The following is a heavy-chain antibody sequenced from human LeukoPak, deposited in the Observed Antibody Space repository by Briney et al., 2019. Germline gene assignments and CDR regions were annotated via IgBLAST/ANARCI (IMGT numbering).Heavy chain of an antibody. J-gene: IGHJ4*02. Sequence: GESLQISCKGSGYSFTSYWIGWVRQMPGKGLEWMGIIYPGDSDTRYSPSFQGQVTISADMSINTAYLQWSSLKASDTAMYFCARHRDGFFDYWGRGTLVTVSS. V-gene: IGHV5-51*01. CDR1: GYSFTSYW. CDR2: IYPGDSDT. CDR3: ARHRDGFFDY.